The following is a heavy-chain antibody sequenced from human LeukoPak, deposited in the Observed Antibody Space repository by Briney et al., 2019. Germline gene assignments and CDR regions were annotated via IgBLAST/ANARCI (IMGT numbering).Heavy chain of an antibody. V-gene: IGHV4-4*07. CDR2: INISGNT. CDR3: ARDPLKGFDY. CDR1: GGSISNYY. J-gene: IGHJ4*02. Sequence: SETLSLTCTVSGGSISNYYWSWIRQPAGKGLEWIGRINISGNTNYNPSLKSRVTMSLDTSKNQISLKLSAVTAADTAVYYCARDPLKGFDYWGQGMLVTVSS.